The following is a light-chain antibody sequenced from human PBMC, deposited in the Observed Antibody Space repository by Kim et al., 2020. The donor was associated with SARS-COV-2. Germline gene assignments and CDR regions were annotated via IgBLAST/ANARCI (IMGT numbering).Light chain of an antibody. CDR3: SAWDSSLSSWV. J-gene: IGLJ3*02. Sequence: QTATLACTGNSNNVGPQGAAWLQQHQGHPPKLLSYRDTNRPSGISERLSASRSGSTASLTITGLQPEDEADYHCSAWDSSLSSWVFGGGNQLTVL. CDR2: RDT. CDR1: SNNVGPQG. V-gene: IGLV10-54*01.